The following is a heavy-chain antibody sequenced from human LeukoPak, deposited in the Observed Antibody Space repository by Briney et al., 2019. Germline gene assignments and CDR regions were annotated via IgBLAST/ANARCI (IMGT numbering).Heavy chain of an antibody. V-gene: IGHV4-59*08. CDR1: GGSISSYY. J-gene: IGHJ4*02. Sequence: SETLSLTCTVSGGSISSYYWSWIRQPPGKGLEWIAYISDIGSINYNPSLKSRVTISLDTSKNQFSLKLSSVTAADTAVYYCAGHHPRNTVDFWGQGALVTVSS. D-gene: IGHD2/OR15-2a*01. CDR2: ISDIGSI. CDR3: AGHHPRNTVDF.